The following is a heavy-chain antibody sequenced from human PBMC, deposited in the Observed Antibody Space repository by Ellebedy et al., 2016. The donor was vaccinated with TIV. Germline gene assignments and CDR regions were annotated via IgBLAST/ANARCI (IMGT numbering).Heavy chain of an antibody. CDR2: ISHDGSHQ. CDR1: GFSFKISA. CDR3: ARHNDLDY. J-gene: IGHJ4*02. Sequence: PGGSLRPSCAASGFSFKISAFHWVRQTPGKGLEWVALISHDGSHQYYSDSVKGRFTISRDNSKDTVYLQLNSLRPEDTALYYCARHNDLDYWGQGTLVTVAS. V-gene: IGHV3-30*04. D-gene: IGHD3/OR15-3a*01.